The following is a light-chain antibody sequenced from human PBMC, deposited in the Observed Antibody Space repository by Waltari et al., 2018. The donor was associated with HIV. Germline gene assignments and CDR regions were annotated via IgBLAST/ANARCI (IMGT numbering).Light chain of an antibody. Sequence: EIVLTQSPGTLSLSPGPGATLSCRASQKVTDDYLAWYQQRPGQAPRLLVYGASSRAADIPDRFSGSGSGTDFSLSVSRLEPEDFAIYYCQQYGSSPLTFGGGTKVEIK. CDR3: QQYGSSPLT. CDR2: GAS. J-gene: IGKJ4*01. CDR1: QKVTDDY. V-gene: IGKV3-20*01.